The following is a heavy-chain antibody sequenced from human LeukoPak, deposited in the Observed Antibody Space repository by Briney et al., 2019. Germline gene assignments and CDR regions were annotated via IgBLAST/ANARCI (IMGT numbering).Heavy chain of an antibody. CDR3: ARRNDPYYFDY. CDR1: GGSISSGDYY. J-gene: IGHJ4*02. CDR2: IYYSGSS. Sequence: TSQTLSLTCTVSGGSISSGDYYWSWIRQPPGKGLEWIGYIYYSGSSFYNPSLKSRLTISVDTSKNHFSLNLGSVTAADTAVYYCARRNDPYYFDYWGQGTLVTVSS. D-gene: IGHD3-16*01. V-gene: IGHV4-30-4*08.